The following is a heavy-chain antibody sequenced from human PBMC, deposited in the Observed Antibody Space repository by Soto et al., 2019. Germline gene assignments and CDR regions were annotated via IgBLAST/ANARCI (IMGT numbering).Heavy chain of an antibody. Sequence: ASVKVSCMDSGYTITNYGISWVRQAPGQGLEWMGWISAYNGNTNYAQKLQGRVTMTTDTSTSTAYMELRSLRSDDTAVYYCARVARITMIVTQAFDNWGPGTMVTVSS. J-gene: IGHJ3*02. CDR1: GYTITNYG. V-gene: IGHV1-18*01. D-gene: IGHD3-22*01. CDR3: ARVARITMIVTQAFDN. CDR2: ISAYNGNT.